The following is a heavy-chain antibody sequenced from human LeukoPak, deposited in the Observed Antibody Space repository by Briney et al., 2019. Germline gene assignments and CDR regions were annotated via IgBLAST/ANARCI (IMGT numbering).Heavy chain of an antibody. D-gene: IGHD1-1*01. CDR2: ISAYNGNT. CDR1: GYTFTSYG. V-gene: IGHV1-18*01. CDR3: ARGQGTTGTTGWFDS. J-gene: IGHJ5*01. Sequence: GASVKVSCKASGYTFTSYGISWVRQAPGQGLEWMGWISAYNGNTNYAQKLQGRVTMTTDTSTSTAYMELRSLRSDDTAVYYCARGQGTTGTTGWFDSWGQGTLVTVSS.